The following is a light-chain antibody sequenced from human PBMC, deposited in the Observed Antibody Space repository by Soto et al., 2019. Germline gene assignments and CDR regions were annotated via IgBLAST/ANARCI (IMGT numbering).Light chain of an antibody. Sequence: QSALSQPPSASWSPGQSVTISCTGTSSDIGAYIYVSWYQQHPGKAPKLMISEVSRRPSGVPERFSGSKSGNTASLTVSGLQADDEAHYYCSSYAGSNTFVFGTGTKVTVL. J-gene: IGLJ1*01. V-gene: IGLV2-8*01. CDR2: EVS. CDR1: SSDIGAYIY. CDR3: SSYAGSNTFV.